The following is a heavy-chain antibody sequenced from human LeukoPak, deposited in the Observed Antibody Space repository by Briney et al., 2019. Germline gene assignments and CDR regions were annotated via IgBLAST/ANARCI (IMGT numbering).Heavy chain of an antibody. D-gene: IGHD5-18*01. Sequence: PGRSLRLSCAASGFTFSSYGMHWVRQAPGKGLEWVAVIWYDGSNKYYADSVKGRFTISRDNSKNTLYLQMNSLRAEDTAVYCCARAPDTAMIDYWGQGTLVTVSS. CDR3: ARAPDTAMIDY. V-gene: IGHV3-33*01. CDR2: IWYDGSNK. J-gene: IGHJ4*02. CDR1: GFTFSSYG.